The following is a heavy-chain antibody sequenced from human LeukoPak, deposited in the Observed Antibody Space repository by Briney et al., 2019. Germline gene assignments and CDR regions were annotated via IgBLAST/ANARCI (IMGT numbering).Heavy chain of an antibody. CDR2: INSDGSST. J-gene: IGHJ4*02. D-gene: IGHD6-19*01. Sequence: GGSLRLSCAASGFTFSTYWMHWVRQAPGKGLVWVSRINSDGSSTNYADSVKDRFTISRDNAKNTLYLQMNSLRAEDTAVYYCATGGSGKFGYWGQGTLVTVSS. CDR3: ATGGSGKFGY. V-gene: IGHV3-74*01. CDR1: GFTFSTYW.